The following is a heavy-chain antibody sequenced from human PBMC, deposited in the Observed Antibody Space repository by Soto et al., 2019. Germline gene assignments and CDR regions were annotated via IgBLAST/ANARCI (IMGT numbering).Heavy chain of an antibody. J-gene: IGHJ4*02. D-gene: IGHD3-9*01. CDR2: ISAYNGNT. V-gene: IGHV1-18*01. CDR1: GYTFTSYG. Sequence: ASVKVSCKPSGYTFTSYGITWVRQAPGQGLEWMGWISAYNGNTNYAQKFQGRVTMTTDTSTSTAYMELRSLGSDDTAVYYCARDLTGTPVYWGQGTLVTVSS. CDR3: ARDLTGTPVY.